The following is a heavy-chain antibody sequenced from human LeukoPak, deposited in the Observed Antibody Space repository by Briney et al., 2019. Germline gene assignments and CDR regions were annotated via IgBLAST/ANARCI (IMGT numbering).Heavy chain of an antibody. V-gene: IGHV3-23*01. Sequence: GGSLRLSCAASGFSFSSHALTWVRQAPGKGLEWVSGILSGGATYYADSVQGRFTISRDNSKNTLYLQMNSLRADDTAVYYCAKNPLSVGGNYYFEYWGQGTLVTVSS. J-gene: IGHJ4*02. CDR2: ILSGGAT. CDR1: GFSFSSHA. D-gene: IGHD6-19*01. CDR3: AKNPLSVGGNYYFEY.